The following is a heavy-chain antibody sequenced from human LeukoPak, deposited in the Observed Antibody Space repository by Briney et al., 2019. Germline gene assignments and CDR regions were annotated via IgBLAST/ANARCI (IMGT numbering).Heavy chain of an antibody. D-gene: IGHD3-10*01. CDR2: MNPNSGNT. V-gene: IGHV1-8*01. CDR1: GYTFTSYD. Sequence: VSVKVSCKASGYTFTSYDINWVRQATGQGLEWMGWMNPNSGNTGYAQKFQGRVTMTRNTSISTAYMELSSLRSEDTAVYYCARGANPFGELLGYYYYYMDVWGKGTTVTISS. CDR3: ARGANPFGELLGYYYYYMDV. J-gene: IGHJ6*03.